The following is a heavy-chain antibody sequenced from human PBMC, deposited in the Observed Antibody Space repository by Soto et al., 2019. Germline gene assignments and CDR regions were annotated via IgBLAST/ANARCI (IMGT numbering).Heavy chain of an antibody. V-gene: IGHV3-33*06. Sequence: PGGSLRLSCAASGFTFSSYGMHWVRQAPGKGLEWVSVIRYDGSNTYYADSVKGRFTISRDNSKNTLYLQMNSLRAEDTAVYYCAKSRYYDILSSDYWGQGTLVTVSS. CDR1: GFTFSSYG. J-gene: IGHJ4*02. D-gene: IGHD3-9*01. CDR2: IRYDGSNT. CDR3: AKSRYYDILSSDY.